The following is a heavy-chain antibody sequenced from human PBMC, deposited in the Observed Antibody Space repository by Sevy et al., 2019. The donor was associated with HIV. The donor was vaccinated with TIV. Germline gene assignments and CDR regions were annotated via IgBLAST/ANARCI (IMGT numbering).Heavy chain of an antibody. Sequence: GGSLRLSCTASGITFSNSWMNWARQAPGKGLEWVANIKQDGSDKNYVDSVKGRFTISRDNAENSLYLEMSSPRAEDTAVYYCARGQSEESAYRAIDFWGQGTLVTVSS. CDR1: GITFSNSW. CDR3: ARGQSEESAYRAIDF. CDR2: IKQDGSDK. J-gene: IGHJ4*02. D-gene: IGHD3-16*01. V-gene: IGHV3-7*01.